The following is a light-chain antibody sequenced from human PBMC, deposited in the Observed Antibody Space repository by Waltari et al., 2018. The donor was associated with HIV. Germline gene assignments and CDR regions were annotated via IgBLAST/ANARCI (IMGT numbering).Light chain of an antibody. CDR2: IDN. V-gene: IGLV3-25*03. J-gene: IGLJ3*02. CDR1: ALAKQF. CDR3: QSADSSVTYEVV. Sequence: SFDLRQAPALSVSPGQTARITCSGDALAKQFCYWSQQKPGQAPVLVIYIDNERPSGIPQRFSGSSSGTTATLTISGVQAEDEADYYCQSADSSVTYEVVFGGGTKLTVL.